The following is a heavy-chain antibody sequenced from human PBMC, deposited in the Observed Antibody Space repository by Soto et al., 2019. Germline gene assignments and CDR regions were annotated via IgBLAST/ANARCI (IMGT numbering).Heavy chain of an antibody. CDR1: GGTFSSYT. V-gene: IGHV1-69*02. CDR3: AANGAYGDDYYYYYMDV. Sequence: SVKVSCKASGGTFSSYTISWVRQAPGQGLEWMGRIIPILGIANYAQKFQGRVTITADKSTSTAYMELSSLRSEDTAVYYCAANGAYGDDYYYYYMDVWGKGTTVTVSS. J-gene: IGHJ6*03. D-gene: IGHD4-17*01. CDR2: IIPILGIA.